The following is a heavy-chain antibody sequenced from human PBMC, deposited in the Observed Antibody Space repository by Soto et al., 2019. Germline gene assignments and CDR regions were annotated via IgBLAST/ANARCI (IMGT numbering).Heavy chain of an antibody. CDR3: ASLAVAGTSDAFDI. CDR2: MNPNNGNT. V-gene: IGHV1-8*01. J-gene: IGHJ3*02. D-gene: IGHD6-19*01. CDR1: GYTFTSYD. Sequence: GASVKVSCKASGYTFTSYDINWVRQATGQGLEWMGWMNPNNGNTGYAQKFQGRVTMTRDTSMSTAYMELRSLRSEDTAVYYCASLAVAGTSDAFDIWGQGTMVTVSS.